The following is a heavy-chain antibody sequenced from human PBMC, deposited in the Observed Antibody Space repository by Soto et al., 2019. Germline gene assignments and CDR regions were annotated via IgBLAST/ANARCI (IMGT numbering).Heavy chain of an antibody. D-gene: IGHD6-25*01. CDR2: IIPLLKTV. CDR3: ARDPVDLFGYMDV. V-gene: IGHV1-69*06. Sequence: QEELVQSGAEVKKPGSSVNVSCKASGGTFASYSITWVRQAPGQRLEWMREIIPLLKTVNYAQKFQGRVTITGDRSTSTVYMALSRLRSDDTAVYYCARDPVDLFGYMDVWGHGTTVTVS. CDR1: GGTFASYS. J-gene: IGHJ6*02.